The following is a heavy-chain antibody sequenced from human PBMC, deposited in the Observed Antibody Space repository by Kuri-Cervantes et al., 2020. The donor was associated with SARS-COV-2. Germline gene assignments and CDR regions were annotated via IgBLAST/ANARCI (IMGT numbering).Heavy chain of an antibody. D-gene: IGHD1-26*01. CDR1: GFTFTTYT. J-gene: IGHJ1*01. CDR3: ARDVRAYSAPVPPLIT. V-gene: IGHV3-23*01. Sequence: GGSLRLSCAAAGFTFTTYTMNWVRQAPGKGLEWVSTISGSGDNTHYADSVKGRFTISRDNSKNTVYLQMNSLRVEDTAVYYCARDVRAYSAPVPPLITGGQGTLVTVSS. CDR2: ISGSGDNT.